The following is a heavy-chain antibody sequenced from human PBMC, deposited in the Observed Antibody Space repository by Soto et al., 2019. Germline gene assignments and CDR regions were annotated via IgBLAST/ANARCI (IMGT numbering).Heavy chain of an antibody. CDR1: GITLTSSA. CDR2: IVVGSGNT. D-gene: IGHD1-26*01. J-gene: IGHJ4*02. CDR3: ARAGSVGRTYYFDY. V-gene: IGHV1-58*02. Sequence: ASVKVSCKASGITLTSSAMQWVRQARGQRLEWIGWIVVGSGNTNYAQKFQERVTITRDMSTSTVYMELSSLRSEDTAVYYCARAGSVGRTYYFDYWGQGTLVTVSS.